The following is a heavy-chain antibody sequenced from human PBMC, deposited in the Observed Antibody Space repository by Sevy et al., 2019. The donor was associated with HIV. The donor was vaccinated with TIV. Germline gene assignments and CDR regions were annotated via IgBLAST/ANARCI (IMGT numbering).Heavy chain of an antibody. CDR1: GFTFSSYE. J-gene: IGHJ4*02. V-gene: IGHV3-23*01. CDR2: ISGSGGST. Sequence: GGSLRLSCVASGFTFSSYEMNWVRQAPGKGLEWVSAISGSGGSTYYADSVKGRFTISRDNSKNTLYLQMNSLRAEDTAVYYCAKHSMAAAGPVYYWGQGTLVTVSS. CDR3: AKHSMAAAGPVYY. D-gene: IGHD6-13*01.